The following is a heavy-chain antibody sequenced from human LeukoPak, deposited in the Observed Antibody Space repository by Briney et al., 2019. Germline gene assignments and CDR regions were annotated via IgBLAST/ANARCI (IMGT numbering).Heavy chain of an antibody. J-gene: IGHJ4*02. Sequence: ASVKVSCKAPGYTFTSYGISWVRQAPGQGLEWMGWISAYNGNTNYAQKLQGRVTMTTDTSTSTAYMELRSLRSDDTAVYYCARDRPGGLRYFDWLSYWGQGTLVTVSS. CDR1: GYTFTSYG. CDR2: ISAYNGNT. CDR3: ARDRPGGLRYFDWLSY. D-gene: IGHD3-9*01. V-gene: IGHV1-18*01.